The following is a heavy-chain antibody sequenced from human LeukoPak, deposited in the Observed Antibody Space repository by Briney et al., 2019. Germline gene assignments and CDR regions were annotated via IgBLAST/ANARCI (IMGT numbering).Heavy chain of an antibody. V-gene: IGHV3-23*01. Sequence: SGGSLRLSCAASGFTVSSNYMSWVRQAPGKGLEWVSAISGSGGSTYYADSVKGRFTISRDNSKNTLYLQMNSLRAEDTAVYYCAKPWNDPYYDILTGSPPNDYWGQGTLVTVSS. CDR3: AKPWNDPYYDILTGSPPNDY. D-gene: IGHD3-9*01. CDR1: GFTVSSNY. J-gene: IGHJ4*02. CDR2: ISGSGGST.